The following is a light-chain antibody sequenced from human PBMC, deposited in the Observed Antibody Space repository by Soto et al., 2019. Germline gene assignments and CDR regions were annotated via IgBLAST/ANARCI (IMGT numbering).Light chain of an antibody. CDR3: LQDINYPWT. CDR2: AAS. J-gene: IGKJ1*01. V-gene: IGKV1-9*01. CDR1: QGISSY. Sequence: DIQLTQSPSFLSASVGDRVTITCRASQGISSYLAWYQQKPGKAPKLLIYAASTLQSGVPSRFSGSGSGTDSTLAISSLQPEDSATYYCLQDINYPWTFGQGTKVDIK.